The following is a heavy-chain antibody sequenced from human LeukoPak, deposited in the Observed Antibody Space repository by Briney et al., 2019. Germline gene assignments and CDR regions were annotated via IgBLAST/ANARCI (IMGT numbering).Heavy chain of an antibody. V-gene: IGHV4-4*07. CDR3: ARGYCSSTSCYYYMDV. Sequence: SETLSLTCTVSGGSISSYYWSWIRQPPGKGLEWIGRIYTSGSTNYNPSLKSRVTMSVDTSKNQFSLKLSSVTAADTAVYYCARGYCSSTSCYYYMDVWGKGTTVTVSS. D-gene: IGHD2-2*01. J-gene: IGHJ6*03. CDR1: GGSISSYY. CDR2: IYTSGST.